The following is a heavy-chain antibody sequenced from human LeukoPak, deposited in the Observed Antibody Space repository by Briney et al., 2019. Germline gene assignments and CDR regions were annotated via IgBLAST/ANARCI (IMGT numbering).Heavy chain of an antibody. D-gene: IGHD2-2*01. CDR2: INPNSGGT. Sequence: ASVKVSCKASGYTFTGYYMHWVRQAPGQGLEWMGWINPNSGGTNYAQKFQGRVTMTRDTSISAAYMELSRLRSDDTAVYYCARARGIVVVGGPRDNWFDPWGQGTLVTVSS. V-gene: IGHV1-2*02. J-gene: IGHJ5*02. CDR3: ARARGIVVVGGPRDNWFDP. CDR1: GYTFTGYY.